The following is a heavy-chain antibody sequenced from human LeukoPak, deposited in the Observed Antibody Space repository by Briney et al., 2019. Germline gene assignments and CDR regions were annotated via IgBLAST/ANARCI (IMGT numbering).Heavy chain of an antibody. J-gene: IGHJ4*02. CDR3: ARRYDNTGYYVY. V-gene: IGHV5-51*01. CDR2: IYPGDSDT. Sequence: GESLKISRKGFGYRFTSYWIAWVRQMPGKGLEWMGIIYPGDSDTRYSPSFQGQVTISADKSINTAYLQWSSLKASDTAMYYCARRYDNTGYYVYWGQETLVTVSS. CDR1: GYRFTSYW. D-gene: IGHD3-22*01.